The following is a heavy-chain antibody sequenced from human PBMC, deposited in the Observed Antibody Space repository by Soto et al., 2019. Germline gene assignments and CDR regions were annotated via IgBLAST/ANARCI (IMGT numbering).Heavy chain of an antibody. V-gene: IGHV3-23*01. CDR1: GFTFSCCA. CDR3: ARDRGAGDYSNGSLAV. CDR2: IHGDGDYT. J-gene: IGHJ2*01. Sequence: QVLESGGGLVQPGGSLRLSCAASGFTFSCCAMSWVRQAPGKGLEWVSTIHGDGDYTHDTDSVKGRFTLSRDNSRNTLDLRMNSLSGDDTGVYYCARDRGAGDYSNGSLAVWGRGALVTGSS. D-gene: IGHD7-27*01.